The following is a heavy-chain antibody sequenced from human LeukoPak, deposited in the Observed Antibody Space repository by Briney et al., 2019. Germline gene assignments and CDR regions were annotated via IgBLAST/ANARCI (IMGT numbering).Heavy chain of an antibody. V-gene: IGHV1-69*04. Sequence: SVKVSCKASGGTFSSYAISWVRQAPEQGLEWMGRIIPIFGIANYAQKFQGRVTITADKSTSTAYTELSSLRSEDTAVYYCARAAYDYGDPILHFDCWGQGTLVTVSS. CDR1: GGTFSSYA. J-gene: IGHJ4*02. CDR2: IIPIFGIA. CDR3: ARAAYDYGDPILHFDC. D-gene: IGHD4-17*01.